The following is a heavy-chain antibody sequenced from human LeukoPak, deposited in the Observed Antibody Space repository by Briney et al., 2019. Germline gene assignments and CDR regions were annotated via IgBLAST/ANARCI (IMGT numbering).Heavy chain of an antibody. CDR1: GYTFTGYY. CDR2: INPNSGGT. J-gene: IGHJ4*02. V-gene: IGHV1-2*02. D-gene: IGHD5-18*01. Sequence: ASVKVSCKASGYTFTGYYMHWVRQAPGQGLEWMGWINPNSGGTNYAQKFQGRVTMTRDTSISTAYMELSRLRSDDTAVYYCARDFSHRPNTAMVDFDYWGQGTLVTVSS. CDR3: ARDFSHRPNTAMVDFDY.